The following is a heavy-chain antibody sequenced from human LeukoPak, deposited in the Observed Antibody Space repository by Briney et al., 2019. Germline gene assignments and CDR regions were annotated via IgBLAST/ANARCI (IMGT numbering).Heavy chain of an antibody. V-gene: IGHV4-4*07. J-gene: IGHJ4*02. Sequence: SETLSLTCTVSGGSISSYYWSWIRQPAGKGLEWIGRIYTSGSTNYNPSLKSRVTMSVDTSKNQFSLKLSSVTAADTAVYYCARGLYSSGWYGTAGGYWGQGTLVTVSS. CDR1: GGSISSYY. D-gene: IGHD6-19*01. CDR2: IYTSGST. CDR3: ARGLYSSGWYGTAGGY.